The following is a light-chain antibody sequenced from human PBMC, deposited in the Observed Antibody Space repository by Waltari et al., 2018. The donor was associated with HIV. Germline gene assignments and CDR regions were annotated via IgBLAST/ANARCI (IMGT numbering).Light chain of an antibody. J-gene: IGLJ3*02. CDR2: DVN. CDR3: CSYAGSFTLL. CDR1: FMAVGGYNF. V-gene: IGLV2-11*01. Sequence: QSALTQPRSVSGYPGQSVTISCSGTFMAVGGYNFVSWYQQHSGKAPKLVIFDVNKRPSGVPDRFSGSKSGNTASLTVSGLQAEDEADYFCCSYAGSFTLLFGGGTNLAVL.